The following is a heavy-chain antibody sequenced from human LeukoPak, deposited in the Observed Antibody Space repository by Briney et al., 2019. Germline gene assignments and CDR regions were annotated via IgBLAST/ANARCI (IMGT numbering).Heavy chain of an antibody. CDR1: GFTFSDYY. CDR3: ARDRSSGYGNWGTFDY. V-gene: IGHV3-11*01. CDR2: ISSSGSTI. Sequence: PGGSLRLSCAASGFTFSDYYMSWIRQAPGKGLEWVSYISSSGSTIYCADSVKGRFTISRDNAKNSRYLQMNSLRAEDTAVYYCARDRSSGYGNWGTFDYWGQGTLVTVSS. D-gene: IGHD5-12*01. J-gene: IGHJ4*02.